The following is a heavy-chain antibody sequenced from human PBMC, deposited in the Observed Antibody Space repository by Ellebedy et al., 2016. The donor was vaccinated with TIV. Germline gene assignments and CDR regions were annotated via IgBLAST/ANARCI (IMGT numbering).Heavy chain of an antibody. J-gene: IGHJ4*02. Sequence: GESLKISCVASGFTFNNYGMHWVRQAPGKGLEWLAVIWWDGSKKYYGESVKGRFTISRDISKNTLYLQMNSLRAEDTAVYYCARDLRFDYWGQGTLVTVSS. CDR1: GFTFNNYG. V-gene: IGHV3-33*08. CDR3: ARDLRFDY. CDR2: IWWDGSKK.